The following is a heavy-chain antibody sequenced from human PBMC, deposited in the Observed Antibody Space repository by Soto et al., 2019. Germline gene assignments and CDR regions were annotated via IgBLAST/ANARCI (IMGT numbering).Heavy chain of an antibody. CDR1: GGSISSSSYY. CDR2: IYHSGST. Sequence: PSETLSLTCTVSGGSISSSSYYWGWIRQPPGKGLEWIGEIYHSGSTNYNPSLKSRVTISVDKSKNQFSLKLSSVTAADTAVYYCARSYSYGSKSLDYWGQGTLVTVSS. CDR3: ARSYSYGSKSLDY. V-gene: IGHV4-39*07. J-gene: IGHJ4*02. D-gene: IGHD5-18*01.